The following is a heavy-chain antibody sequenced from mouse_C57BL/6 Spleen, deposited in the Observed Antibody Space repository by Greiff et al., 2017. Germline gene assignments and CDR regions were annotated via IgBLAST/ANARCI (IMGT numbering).Heavy chain of an antibody. CDR1: GYAFSSSW. CDR3: ARNYYGSSYEAMDY. J-gene: IGHJ4*01. V-gene: IGHV1-82*01. Sequence: VKLQESGPELVKPGASVKISCKASGYAFSSSWMNWVKQRPGKGLEWIGRIYPGDGDTNYNGKFKGKATLTADKSSSTAYMQLSSLTSEDSAVYFCARNYYGSSYEAMDYWGQGTSVTVSS. D-gene: IGHD1-1*01. CDR2: IYPGDGDT.